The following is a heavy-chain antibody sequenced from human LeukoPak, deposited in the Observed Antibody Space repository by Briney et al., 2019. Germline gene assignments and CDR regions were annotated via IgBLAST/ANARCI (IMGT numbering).Heavy chain of an antibody. V-gene: IGHV1-18*01. CDR2: ISAYNGNT. Sequence: ASVNVSCKASGYTFTSYGISWVRQAPGQGLEWMGWISAYNGNTNYAQKLQGRVTMTTDTSTSTAYMELRSLRSDDTAVYYCARDLGYYGSGSYAHWGQGTLVTVSS. CDR3: ARDLGYYGSGSYAH. CDR1: GYTFTSYG. J-gene: IGHJ4*02. D-gene: IGHD3-10*01.